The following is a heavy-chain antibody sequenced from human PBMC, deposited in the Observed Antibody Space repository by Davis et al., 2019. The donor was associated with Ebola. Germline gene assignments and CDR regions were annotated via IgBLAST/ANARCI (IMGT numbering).Heavy chain of an antibody. CDR1: GYTFTDSY. CDR2: INPNNGDT. Sequence: ASVKVSCKASGYTFTDSYIHWVRQAPGQGLEYMGWINPNNGDTYYAPKFQGRVTLTRDTSISTAFMELSGLTSDDTADYYCARDLTGITCCSWGPGTPVTVSS. D-gene: IGHD2-2*01. CDR3: ARDLTGITCCS. J-gene: IGHJ1*01. V-gene: IGHV1-2*02.